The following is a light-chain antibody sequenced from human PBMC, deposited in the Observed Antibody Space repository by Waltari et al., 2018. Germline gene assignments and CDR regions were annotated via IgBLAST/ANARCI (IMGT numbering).Light chain of an antibody. CDR2: AAS. CDR1: QGIRNY. CDR3: QQYSNYPHT. V-gene: IGKV1-16*02. Sequence: DIQLPQSPSSLSASVGDRVTRTWRPSQGIRNYLAWFQQKPGKAPKSLNYAASSLQSGVQTKYSGSESGTDFTLTISSLQTEDFATYYCQQYSNYPHTFGQGTKLEIK. J-gene: IGKJ2*01.